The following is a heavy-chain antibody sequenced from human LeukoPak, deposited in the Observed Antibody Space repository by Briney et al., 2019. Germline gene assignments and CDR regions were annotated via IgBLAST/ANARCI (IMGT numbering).Heavy chain of an antibody. CDR3: ARDVSTVTTRGDYYYYMDV. D-gene: IGHD4-17*01. V-gene: IGHV1-18*01. CDR1: GYTVTTYG. J-gene: IGHJ6*03. Sequence: ASVKVSCKASGYTVTTYGINWARQAPGQGLEWMGWISAYSGHTKYAQRLQGRVTMTTDTSTNTAYMQLTSLRSDDTAVYYCARDVSTVTTRGDYYYYMDVWGKGTTVTVSS. CDR2: ISAYSGHT.